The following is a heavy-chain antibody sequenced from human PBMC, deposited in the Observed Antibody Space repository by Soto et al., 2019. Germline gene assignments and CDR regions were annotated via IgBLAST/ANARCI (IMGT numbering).Heavy chain of an antibody. Sequence: PSETLSLTCSVSGGSVSDKTYYWSWIRQPPGKRLEWIGYVYYSGTTNYNPSLKSRVTISVDLSKNRFSLRLSSVTTADTALYYCASTTAVPNTLRSRYFFDYWGQGTLVTVS. J-gene: IGHJ4*02. CDR3: ASTTAVPNTLRSRYFFDY. CDR1: GGSVSDKTYY. CDR2: VYYSGTT. V-gene: IGHV4-61*01. D-gene: IGHD4-17*01.